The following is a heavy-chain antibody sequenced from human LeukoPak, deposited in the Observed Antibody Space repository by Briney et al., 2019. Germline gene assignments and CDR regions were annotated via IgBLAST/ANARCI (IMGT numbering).Heavy chain of an antibody. CDR2: INSDGSSA. V-gene: IGHV3-74*01. CDR3: VRVYEQSSGYYSDY. Sequence: GGSLRLSCAASGVTFSSYWMHWVRQAPGKGLVWVSRINSDGSSAYYADSVKGRFTISRDNSKNTLYLQMSSLRPEDTAVYYCVRVYEQSSGYYSDYWGQGTLVTVSS. CDR1: GVTFSSYW. J-gene: IGHJ4*02. D-gene: IGHD3-22*01.